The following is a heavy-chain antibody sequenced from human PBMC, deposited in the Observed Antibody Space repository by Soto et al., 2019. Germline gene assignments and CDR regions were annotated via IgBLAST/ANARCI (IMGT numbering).Heavy chain of an antibody. CDR2: IWYDGSNK. Sequence: GGSLRLSCAASGFTFSSYGMHWVRQAPGKGLEWVAVIWYDGSNKYYADSVKGRFTISRDNSKNTLYLQMNSLRAEDTAVYYCARDESWELLRGGSFDYWGQGTLGTAPQ. CDR1: GFTFSSYG. V-gene: IGHV3-33*01. D-gene: IGHD1-26*01. CDR3: ARDESWELLRGGSFDY. J-gene: IGHJ4*02.